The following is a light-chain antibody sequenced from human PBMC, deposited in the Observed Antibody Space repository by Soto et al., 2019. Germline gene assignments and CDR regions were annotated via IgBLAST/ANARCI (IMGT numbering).Light chain of an antibody. Sequence: DNQMPQSPSTLSASVGDRVTITCRASQSIDSWLAWYQHKPGNAPKLMIFMASTLETGVPSRFSGSGSETEFTLTISRLQPDDSATYYCQPYNSYSRTFGQGTKVEIK. CDR2: MAS. J-gene: IGKJ1*01. CDR1: QSIDSW. CDR3: QPYNSYSRT. V-gene: IGKV1-5*03.